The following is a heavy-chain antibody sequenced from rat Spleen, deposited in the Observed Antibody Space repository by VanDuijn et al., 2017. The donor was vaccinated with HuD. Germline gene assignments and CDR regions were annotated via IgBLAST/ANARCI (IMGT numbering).Heavy chain of an antibody. CDR2: ISTGGGNT. Sequence: EVHLVESGGGLVQPGRSLKLSCAASGFTYSNYVMAWVRQAPTKGLEWVASISTGGGNTYYRDSVKGRFTISRDNAKNTLYLQMDSLRSEDTATYYCARETGYNSYFDYWGQGVMVTVSS. J-gene: IGHJ2*01. CDR1: GFTYSNYV. CDR3: ARETGYNSYFDY. D-gene: IGHD1-4*01. V-gene: IGHV5S13*01.